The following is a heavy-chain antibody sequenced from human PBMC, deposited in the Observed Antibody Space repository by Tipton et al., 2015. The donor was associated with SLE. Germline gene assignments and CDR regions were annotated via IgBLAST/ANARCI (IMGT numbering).Heavy chain of an antibody. D-gene: IGHD3-16*01. CDR2: ISGTGITV. J-gene: IGHJ3*02. CDR1: ESTFSDFF. V-gene: IGHV3-11*01. Sequence: GSLRLSCEASESTFSDFFMSWIRQAPGKGLEWLSYISGTGITVFYADSVKGRFTVSRDNAGKSLYLQMTSLRAEDTAVYYCARAVDYVWGPDGGAFDMWGRGTMVTVSS. CDR3: ARAVDYVWGPDGGAFDM.